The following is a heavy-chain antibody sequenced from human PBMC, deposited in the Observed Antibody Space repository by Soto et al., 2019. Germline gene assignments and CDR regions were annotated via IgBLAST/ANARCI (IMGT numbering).Heavy chain of an antibody. D-gene: IGHD1-26*01. CDR2: ISGSGGST. CDR3: ARVSKGIVGADLDY. CDR1: GFTFSSYA. J-gene: IGHJ4*02. Sequence: EVQLLESGGGLVQPGGSLRLSCAASGFTFSSYAMSWVRQAPGKGLEWVSAISGSGGSTYYADSVKGRFTISRDNSKNTLYLQMNSLRAEDTAVYYCARVSKGIVGADLDYWGQGTLVTVSS. V-gene: IGHV3-23*01.